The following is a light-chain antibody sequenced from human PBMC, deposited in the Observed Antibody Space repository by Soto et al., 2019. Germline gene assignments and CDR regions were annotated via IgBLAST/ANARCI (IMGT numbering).Light chain of an antibody. J-gene: IGKJ1*01. Sequence: EIQMTQSPSSLSASVGDRVTITCRASQNINRYLTWYQQKPGTAPKVVIFRASSLQSGAASRFSGSGSGTDFTLTIPNLHPEDFATYFCQQTYSTPQTFGQGTKVEI. CDR1: QNINRY. CDR3: QQTYSTPQT. CDR2: RAS. V-gene: IGKV1-39*01.